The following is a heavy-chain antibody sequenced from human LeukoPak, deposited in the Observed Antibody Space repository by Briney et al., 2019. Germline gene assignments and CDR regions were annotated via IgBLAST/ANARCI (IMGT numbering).Heavy chain of an antibody. CDR1: GFTFSSYG. CDR3: AKDRMLRNPNMITFGELLY. D-gene: IGHD3-16*01. Sequence: PGGSLRLSCAASGFTFSSYGMHWVRQAPGKGLEWVAFIRYDGSNKYYADSVKGRFTISRDNSKNTLYLQMNSLRAEDTAVYYCAKDRMLRNPNMITFGELLYWGQGTLVTVSS. J-gene: IGHJ4*02. CDR2: IRYDGSNK. V-gene: IGHV3-30*02.